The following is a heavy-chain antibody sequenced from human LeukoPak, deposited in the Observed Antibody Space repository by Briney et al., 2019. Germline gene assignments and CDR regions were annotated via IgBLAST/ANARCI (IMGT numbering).Heavy chain of an antibody. CDR1: GGSFSGYY. V-gene: IGHV4-34*01. CDR3: ARVSGYYDSSGYYRLLDY. CDR2: INHSGST. Sequence: PSETLSLTCAVYGGSFSGYYWSWIRQPPGKGLEWIGEINHSGSTNYNPSLKSRVTISLDTSKNQFFLKLSSVTAADTAVYYCARVSGYYDSSGYYRLLDYWGQGTLVTVSS. J-gene: IGHJ4*02. D-gene: IGHD3-22*01.